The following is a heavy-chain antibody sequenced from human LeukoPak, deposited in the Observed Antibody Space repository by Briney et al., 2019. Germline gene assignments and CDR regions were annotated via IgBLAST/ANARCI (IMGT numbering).Heavy chain of an antibody. Sequence: GGSLRLSCAASGFTVSSNYMSWVRQAPGKGLEWVSVIYSGGSTYYADSVKGRFTISRDNSKNTLYLQLNSLRAEDTAVYYCASGSGSYRTPYYYMDVWGTGTTVTVSS. J-gene: IGHJ6*03. CDR2: IYSGGST. D-gene: IGHD3-10*01. CDR3: ASGSGSYRTPYYYMDV. CDR1: GFTVSSNY. V-gene: IGHV3-53*01.